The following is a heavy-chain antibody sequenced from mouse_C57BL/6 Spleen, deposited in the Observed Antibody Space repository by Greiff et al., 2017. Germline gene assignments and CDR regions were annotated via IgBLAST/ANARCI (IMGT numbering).Heavy chain of an antibody. D-gene: IGHD2-14*01. CDR2: IYPRDGST. CDR1: GYTFTDHT. CDR3: AREGRRGYYFDY. Sequence: QVQLQQSDAELVKPGASVKISCKVSGYTFTDHTIHWMKQRPEQGLEWIGYIYPRDGSTKYNEKFKGKATLTADTSSSTASMQLNSLTSEDSAVYYCAREGRRGYYFDYWGQGTTLTVSS. J-gene: IGHJ2*01. V-gene: IGHV1-78*01.